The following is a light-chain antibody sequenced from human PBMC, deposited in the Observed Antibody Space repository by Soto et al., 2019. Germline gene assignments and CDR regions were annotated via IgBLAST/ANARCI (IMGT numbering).Light chain of an antibody. J-gene: IGKJ2*01. CDR3: HQYNSWPPGT. Sequence: EIVLTQSPAIVAVSRGERATLSCMASQSISRSLAWYQQKPGQAPRLLISDASTRATGIPARFSGSGSGTEFTLTISSLQSEDFALYYCHQYNSWPPGTFGQGTKV. CDR2: DAS. V-gene: IGKV3-15*01. CDR1: QSISRS.